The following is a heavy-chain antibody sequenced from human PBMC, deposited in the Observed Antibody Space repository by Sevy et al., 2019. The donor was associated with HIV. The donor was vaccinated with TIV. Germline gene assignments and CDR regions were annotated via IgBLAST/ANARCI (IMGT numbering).Heavy chain of an antibody. CDR2: ISTSGNT. CDR3: AKDKDFVVVAASTYFYYYAMDV. Sequence: SDTLSLTCTVSGGSISSGSYYWNWIRKPAGKGLEWIGRISTSGNTNYKPSLRSRVTMSVDTSKNQFSLKLSSVTAADTAVYYCAKDKDFVVVAASTYFYYYAMDVWGQGTTVTVSS. J-gene: IGHJ6*02. CDR1: GGSISSGSYY. V-gene: IGHV4-61*02. D-gene: IGHD2-15*01.